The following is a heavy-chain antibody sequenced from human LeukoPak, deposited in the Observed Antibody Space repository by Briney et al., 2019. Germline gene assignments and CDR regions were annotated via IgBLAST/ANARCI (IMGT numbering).Heavy chain of an antibody. J-gene: IGHJ6*04. Sequence: SETLSLTCAVYGGSFSGYYWSWIRQAPGKGLEWIGEISHSGSTNQNPSLKSRVTISVGTTKNQFSLKLSSVTAADSAVYYCTRGAEQLSSYGMDVWGKGTTVTVSS. CDR2: ISHSGST. CDR1: GGSFSGYY. CDR3: TRGAEQLSSYGMDV. V-gene: IGHV4-34*01. D-gene: IGHD5-18*01.